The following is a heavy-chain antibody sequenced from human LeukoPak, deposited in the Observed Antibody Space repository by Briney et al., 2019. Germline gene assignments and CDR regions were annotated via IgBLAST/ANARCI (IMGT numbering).Heavy chain of an antibody. D-gene: IGHD6-19*01. CDR1: GGSISSYY. Sequence: TSETLSLTCTVSGGSISSYYWSWIRQPPGKGLEWIGYIYYSGSTNYNPSLKIRVTISVDTSKNQFSLKLSSVTAADTAVYYCARLWAVAGHFDYWGQGTLVTVSS. CDR2: IYYSGST. J-gene: IGHJ4*02. V-gene: IGHV4-59*08. CDR3: ARLWAVAGHFDY.